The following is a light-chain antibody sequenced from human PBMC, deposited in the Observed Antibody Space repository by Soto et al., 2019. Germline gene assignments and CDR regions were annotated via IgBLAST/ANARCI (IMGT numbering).Light chain of an antibody. CDR1: QNIRSS. J-gene: IGKJ2*01. CDR3: QQYDIWPPYT. V-gene: IGKV3-15*01. Sequence: EVAMTQSPASLSASPGERVTLSCRASQNIRSSLAWYQQRPGQAPRLLIYDASTRATGIPPRFSGGGSGTEFTVTISSLQSEDFAIYYFQQYDIWPPYTFGQGTKVEF. CDR2: DAS.